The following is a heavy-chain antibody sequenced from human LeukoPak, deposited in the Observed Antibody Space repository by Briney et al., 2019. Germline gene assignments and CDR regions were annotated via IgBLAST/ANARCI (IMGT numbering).Heavy chain of an antibody. CDR1: GGSISSYY. V-gene: IGHV4-59*01. CDR3: AIGGGSYHFDY. CDR2: IYYSGST. Sequence: SETLSLTCTVSGGSISSYYWSWIRQPPGKGLEWIGYIYYSGSTNYNPSLKSRVTISVDTSKNQFSLKLSSVTAADTAVHYCAIGGGSYHFDYWGQGTLVTVSS. J-gene: IGHJ4*02. D-gene: IGHD1-26*01.